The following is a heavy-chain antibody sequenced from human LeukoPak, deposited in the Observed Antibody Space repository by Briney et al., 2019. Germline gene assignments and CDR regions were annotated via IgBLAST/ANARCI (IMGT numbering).Heavy chain of an antibody. CDR1: GFAFNGYW. CDR2: IKQDGSDR. CDR3: AADLEFNYIHP. V-gene: IGHV3-7*01. J-gene: IGHJ5*02. Sequence: GSLRLSCAAPGFAFNGYWMTWVRQSPGKGLEWVATIKQDGSDRYYVDSVKGRFTISRDNAKNTLYLQMDSVRAEDTALYYCAADLEFNYIHPWGQGTLVTVSS. D-gene: IGHD4-11*01.